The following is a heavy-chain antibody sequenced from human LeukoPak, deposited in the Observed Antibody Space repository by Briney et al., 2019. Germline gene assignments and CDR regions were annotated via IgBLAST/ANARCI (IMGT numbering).Heavy chain of an antibody. CDR1: GGSISSGGYY. CDR3: ARVEYSSSSVDI. D-gene: IGHD6-6*01. V-gene: IGHV4-31*03. CDR2: IYYSGST. J-gene: IGHJ3*02. Sequence: PSETLSLTCTVSGGSISSGGYYWSWIRQHPGKGLEWIGYIYYSGSTYYNPSLKSRVTISVDTSKNQFSLKLSSVTAADTAVYYCARVEYSSSSVDIWGQGTMVTVSS.